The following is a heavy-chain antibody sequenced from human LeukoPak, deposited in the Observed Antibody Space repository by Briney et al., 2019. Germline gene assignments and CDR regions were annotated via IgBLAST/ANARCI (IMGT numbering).Heavy chain of an antibody. V-gene: IGHV3-33*01. CDR2: IWYDGSNT. Sequence: GRPLRLSCAASGFSFKNHGMHWVRQAPGKGLEWVAIIWYDGSNTYYADSVKGRFTVSRDNSKNTLYLQMNSLRAEDTAVYYCARDRTVRYFDYWGQGTLVRVSS. J-gene: IGHJ4*02. CDR1: GFSFKNHG. CDR3: ARDRTVRYFDY.